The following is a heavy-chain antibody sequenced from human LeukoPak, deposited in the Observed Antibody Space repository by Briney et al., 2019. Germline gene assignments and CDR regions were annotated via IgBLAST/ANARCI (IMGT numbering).Heavy chain of an antibody. CDR1: GFTFSNAW. D-gene: IGHD3-10*01. V-gene: IGHV3-15*01. CDR3: TTGAFIPMVRGGDYFDY. CDR2: IKSKTDGGTT. J-gene: IGHJ4*02. Sequence: PGGSLRLSCAASGFTFSNAWMSWVRQAPGKGLEWVGRIKSKTDGGTTDYAAPVKGRFTISREDSKNTLYLKMNSLKTEDPALYYCTTGAFIPMVRGGDYFDYWGQGTLVTVSS.